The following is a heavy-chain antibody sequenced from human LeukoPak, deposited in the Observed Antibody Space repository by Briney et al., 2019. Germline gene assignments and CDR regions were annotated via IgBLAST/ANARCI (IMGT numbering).Heavy chain of an antibody. CDR2: MNPNSGNT. CDR1: GYTFTSYD. J-gene: IGHJ4*02. CDR3: ARAFYDSSGRYSYYFDY. Sequence: ASVKVSCKASGYTFTSYDINWVRQAPGQGLEWMGWMNPNSGNTGYAQKFQGRVTITRNTSISTAYMELSSLRSEDTAVYYCARAFYDSSGRYSYYFDYWGQGTLVTVSS. V-gene: IGHV1-8*03. D-gene: IGHD3-22*01.